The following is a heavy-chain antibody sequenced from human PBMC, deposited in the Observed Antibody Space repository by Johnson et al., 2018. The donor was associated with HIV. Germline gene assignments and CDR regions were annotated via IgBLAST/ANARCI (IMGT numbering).Heavy chain of an antibody. V-gene: IGHV3-66*01. CDR2: IYSGATT. D-gene: IGHD3-22*01. Sequence: EKLVESGGGLVQPGGSLRLSCAASGFTFSSYDMHWVRQAPGKGLEWVSVIYSGATTYYADSVKGRFTISRDNSKNTLYLQMNSLRAEDTAVYYCAKETRDSRSAFDIWGQGTMVTVSS. CDR1: GFTFSSYD. J-gene: IGHJ3*02. CDR3: AKETRDSRSAFDI.